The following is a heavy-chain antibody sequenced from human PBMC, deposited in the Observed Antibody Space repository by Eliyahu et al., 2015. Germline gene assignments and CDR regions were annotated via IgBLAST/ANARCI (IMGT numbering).Heavy chain of an antibody. CDR1: GFSLTTSGIC. V-gene: IGHV2-70*15. CDR2: IDWDDSK. J-gene: IGHJ6*03. CDR3: VRGNYNHYYMDV. Sequence: QVTLRESGPALVKPTQTLTLTCTFSGFSLTTSGICLNWIRQPPGKAPEWLARIDWDDSKYYNTSLRTRLTISKDTSKSQVVLTMTTMDPEDTATYYCVRGNYNHYYMDVWGKGTTVTVS.